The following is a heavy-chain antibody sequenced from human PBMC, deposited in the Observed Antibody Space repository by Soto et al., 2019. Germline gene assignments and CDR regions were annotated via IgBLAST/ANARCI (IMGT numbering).Heavy chain of an antibody. D-gene: IGHD3-22*01. CDR2: IIPILGIA. CDR1: GGTFSSYT. V-gene: IGHV1-69*02. J-gene: IGHJ5*02. CDR3: ARNGGYYYYWFDP. Sequence: ASVKVSCKASGGTFSSYTISWVRQAPGQGLEWMGRIIPILGIANYAQKFQGRVTITADKSTSTAYMELSSLRSEDTAVYYCARNGGYYYYWFDPWGQGTLVTVSS.